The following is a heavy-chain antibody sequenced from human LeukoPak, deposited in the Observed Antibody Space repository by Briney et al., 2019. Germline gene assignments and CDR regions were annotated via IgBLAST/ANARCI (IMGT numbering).Heavy chain of an antibody. CDR1: GFTFTTYW. J-gene: IGHJ3*02. Sequence: GGSLRLSCAASGFTFTTYWMSWVRQAPGKGLEWVSNIKHDGSAKYYVDSVKGRFTISRDNAKNSLYLQMNSLRAEDTAVYYCARVKDIVVVVAATPVFNAFDIWGQGTMVTVSS. CDR3: ARVKDIVVVVAATPVFNAFDI. D-gene: IGHD2-15*01. CDR2: IKHDGSAK. V-gene: IGHV3-7*03.